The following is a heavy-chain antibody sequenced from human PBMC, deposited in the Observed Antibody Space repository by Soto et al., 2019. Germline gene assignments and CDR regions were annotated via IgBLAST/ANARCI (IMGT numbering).Heavy chain of an antibody. Sequence: PGGPQRLPCRAFGFIISSYGMNWVRQAPGKGLEWVAVMSFDGSIKYYADSVKGRFTISRDNSKNTLYLQMNSLRAEDTAVYYCATIAVPPAFDIWGQGKSVTVSS. D-gene: IGHD6-19*01. V-gene: IGHV3-30*03. CDR1: GFIISSYG. CDR3: ATIAVPPAFDI. J-gene: IGHJ3*02. CDR2: MSFDGSIK.